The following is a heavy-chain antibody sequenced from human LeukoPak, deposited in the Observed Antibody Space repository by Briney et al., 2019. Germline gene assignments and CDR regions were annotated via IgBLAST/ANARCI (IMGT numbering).Heavy chain of an antibody. D-gene: IGHD2-21*02. CDR3: ARHDVVSVIRRGFDF. Sequence: SETLSLTCTGSGGSVSGYYWSWIRRPPGRGLEGIGYIFYSGTTLYSPSLKSRVTMSVDTFENQFSLKLSSVTAADAAVYSCARHDVVSVIRRGFDFWGQGILVTVSS. CDR2: IFYSGTT. CDR1: GGSVSGYY. J-gene: IGHJ4*02. V-gene: IGHV4-59*08.